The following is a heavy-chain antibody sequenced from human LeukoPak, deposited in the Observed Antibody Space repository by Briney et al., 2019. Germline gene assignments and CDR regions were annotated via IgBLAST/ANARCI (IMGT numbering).Heavy chain of an antibody. Sequence: PGGSLRLSCAASGFTFSSYGMHWVRQAPGKGLEWVAFMRYDGSNKYYADSVKGRFTISRDNSKNTLYLQMNSLKTEDTAVYYCTTDYYIDYGGDYWGQGTLVTVSS. V-gene: IGHV3-30*02. CDR2: MRYDGSNK. D-gene: IGHD4-17*01. J-gene: IGHJ4*02. CDR1: GFTFSSYG. CDR3: TTDYYIDYGGDY.